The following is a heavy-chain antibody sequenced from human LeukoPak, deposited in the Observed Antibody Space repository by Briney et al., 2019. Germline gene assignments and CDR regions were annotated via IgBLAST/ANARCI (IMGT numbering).Heavy chain of an antibody. Sequence: ASETLSLTCTVSGGSISSSSYYWGWIRQPPGKGLEWIGSIYYSGSSYYNPSLKSRVTISVDTSKNQFSLKLSSVTAADTAVYYCARALSRTVAVASYWGQGTLVTVSS. V-gene: IGHV4-39*07. CDR1: GGSISSSSYY. CDR2: IYYSGSS. CDR3: ARALSRTVAVASY. D-gene: IGHD6-19*01. J-gene: IGHJ4*02.